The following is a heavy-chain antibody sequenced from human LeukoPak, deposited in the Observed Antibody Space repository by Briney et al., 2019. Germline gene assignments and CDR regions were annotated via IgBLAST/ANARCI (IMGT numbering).Heavy chain of an antibody. CDR3: ARPEYGSAAH. J-gene: IGHJ4*02. D-gene: IGHD3-10*01. CDR2: IYVRDSKT. V-gene: IGHV5-51*01. CDR1: GYSSTNYW. Sequence: GESLKISCTVSGYSSTNYWIGWVRQMPGKGLEWMGIIYVRDSKTKYSPSFQGQVTISADKSISTAYLQWSSLKASDTAMYYCARPEYGSAAHWGQGTLVTVSS.